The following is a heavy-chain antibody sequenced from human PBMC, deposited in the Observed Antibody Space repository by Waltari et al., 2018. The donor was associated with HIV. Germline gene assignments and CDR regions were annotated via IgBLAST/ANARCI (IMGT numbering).Heavy chain of an antibody. D-gene: IGHD1-26*01. Sequence: QVQLVESGGGVVQPGRSLRLSCAASGFTFSSYAMHWVRQAPGKGLEWVAVISYDGSNKYYADSVKGRFTISRDNSKNTLYLKMNSLRAEDTAVYYCARASHRRIVGAIRGYFDYWGQGTLVTVSS. CDR2: ISYDGSNK. CDR1: GFTFSSYA. J-gene: IGHJ4*02. CDR3: ARASHRRIVGAIRGYFDY. V-gene: IGHV3-30*04.